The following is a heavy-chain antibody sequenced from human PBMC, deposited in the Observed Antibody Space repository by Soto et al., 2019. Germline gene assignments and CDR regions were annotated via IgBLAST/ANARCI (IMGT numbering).Heavy chain of an antibody. CDR2: IRSKAYGGTT. J-gene: IGHJ5*02. D-gene: IGHD3-22*01. CDR1: GFTFGDYA. CDR3: STNYYDSSGYANWFDP. Sequence: PGGSLRLSCTASGFTFGDYAMSWFRQAPGKGLEWVGFIRSKAYGGTTHYAASVKGRFTISRDDSKSIAYLQMNSLKTEDTAVYYCSTNYYDSSGYANWFDPWGHGTLVTVSS. V-gene: IGHV3-49*03.